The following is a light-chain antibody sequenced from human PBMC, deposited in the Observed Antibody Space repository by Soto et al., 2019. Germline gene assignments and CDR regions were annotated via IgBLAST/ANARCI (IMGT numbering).Light chain of an antibody. CDR1: SSDVGGYNY. Sequence: QSALTQPASVSGSPGQSITISCTGTSSDVGGYNYVSWYQQHPGKAPKLLIYEVTNRPSGVSDRFSGSKSGNTASLTISGLLTEDETDYYCSSYTSSSSLVFGTGTKLT. CDR3: SSYTSSSSLV. CDR2: EVT. J-gene: IGLJ1*01. V-gene: IGLV2-14*01.